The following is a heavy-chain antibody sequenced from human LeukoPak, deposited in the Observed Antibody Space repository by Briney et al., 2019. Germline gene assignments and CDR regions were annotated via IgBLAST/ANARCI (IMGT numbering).Heavy chain of an antibody. V-gene: IGHV1-8*01. CDR1: GYTFTNYN. D-gene: IGHD3-16*02. CDR3: ARGAVIALEFDY. CDR2: MNPNSGNT. J-gene: IGHJ4*02. Sequence: ASVKVSCKASGYTFTNYNIDWVRQATGQGLEWMGWMNPNSGNTGYAQKFQGRVTITRDTSASTAYMELSSLRSEDTAVYYCARGAVIALEFDYWGQGTLVTVSS.